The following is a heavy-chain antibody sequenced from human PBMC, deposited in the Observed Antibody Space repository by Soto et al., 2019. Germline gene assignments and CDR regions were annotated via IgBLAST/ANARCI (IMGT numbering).Heavy chain of an antibody. J-gene: IGHJ4*02. Sequence: EVQLVESGGGLVQPGGSLRLYCAASGFTFSTHWMHWVRQVPEKGLVWVSRINGDGSQTTYADSVRGRLTISRDNAKNTLYLHMNNLRVEDTAVYYCAGDSPHDSTVAGDYWGQGTLVTVSS. V-gene: IGHV3-74*01. D-gene: IGHD3-22*01. CDR1: GFTFSTHW. CDR3: AGDSPHDSTVAGDY. CDR2: INGDGSQT.